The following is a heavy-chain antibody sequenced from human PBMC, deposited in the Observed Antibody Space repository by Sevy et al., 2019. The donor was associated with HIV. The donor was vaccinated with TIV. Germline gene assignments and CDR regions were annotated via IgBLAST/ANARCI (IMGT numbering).Heavy chain of an antibody. D-gene: IGHD3-10*01. CDR1: GFTFSSYA. Sequence: GGSLRLSCAASGFTFSSYAMHWVRQAPGKGLEYVSAISSNGGSTNYANSVKGKFTISRDNSKNTLYLQMGSLGAEDMAVYYCARGGRFGESPRYYGMDVWGQGTTVTVSS. V-gene: IGHV3-64*01. CDR2: ISSNGGST. CDR3: ARGGRFGESPRYYGMDV. J-gene: IGHJ6*02.